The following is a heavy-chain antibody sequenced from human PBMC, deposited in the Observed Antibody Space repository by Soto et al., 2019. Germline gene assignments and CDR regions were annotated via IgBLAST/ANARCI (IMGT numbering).Heavy chain of an antibody. D-gene: IGHD2-2*01. J-gene: IGHJ4*02. Sequence: EVQLVESGGGLVQPGGSLRLSCAASGFTFSSFWMHWVRQAPGKGLVWVSRIESDGGRTGYAESVKGRFTISRDNAKNTLYLQMNSLRAEDTAVYYCACSRTLDYWGQGTLVTVSS. V-gene: IGHV3-74*01. CDR3: ACSRTLDY. CDR1: GFTFSSFW. CDR2: IESDGGRT.